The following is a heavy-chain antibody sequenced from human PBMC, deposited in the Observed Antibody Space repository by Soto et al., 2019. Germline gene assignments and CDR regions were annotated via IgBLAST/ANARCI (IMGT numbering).Heavy chain of an antibody. V-gene: IGHV5-10-1*01. J-gene: IGHJ6*02. D-gene: IGHD5-12*01. CDR1: GYSFTSYW. CDR3: ARSSSGYDSAPYYYYGMDV. CDR2: IDPSDSYT. Sequence: PGESLKISCKGSGYSFTSYWISWVRQMPGKGLEWMGRIDPSDSYTNYSPSFQGHVTISADKSISTAYLQWSSLKASDTAMYYCARSSSGYDSAPYYYYGMDVWGQGTTVTVSS.